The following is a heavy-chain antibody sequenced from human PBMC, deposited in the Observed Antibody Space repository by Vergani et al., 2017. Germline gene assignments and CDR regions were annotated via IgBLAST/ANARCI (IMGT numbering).Heavy chain of an antibody. CDR1: GFTFSNYG. CDR3: AKDPRRKEDYYYYYFDV. Sequence: QVQLVESGGSVVQPGRSLRLSCAASGFTFSNYGLHWVRQAPGQGLEWVAVISHDGNKKYYVDSVKGRFTISRDNSKNALYLYMNSLRADDTAVYYCAKDPRRKEDYYYYYFDVWGKGTTVTVSS. V-gene: IGHV3-30*18. J-gene: IGHJ6*03. CDR2: ISHDGNKK.